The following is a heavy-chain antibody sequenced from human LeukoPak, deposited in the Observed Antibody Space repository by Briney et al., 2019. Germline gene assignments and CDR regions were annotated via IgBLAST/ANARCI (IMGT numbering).Heavy chain of an antibody. CDR2: INHSGST. Sequence: SETLSLTCAVYGGSFSGYYWSWIRQPPGKGLEWIGEINHSGSTNYNPSLKSRVTISVDTSKNQFSLKLSSVTAADTAVYYCARVQYREYYWNYAGTVRRTTNYYYYYMDVWGKGTTVTVSS. D-gene: IGHD1-7*01. J-gene: IGHJ6*03. CDR3: ARVQYREYYWNYAGTVRRTTNYYYYYMDV. CDR1: GGSFSGYY. V-gene: IGHV4-34*01.